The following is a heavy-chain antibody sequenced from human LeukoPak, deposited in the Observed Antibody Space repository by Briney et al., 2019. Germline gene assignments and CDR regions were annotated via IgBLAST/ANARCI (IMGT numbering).Heavy chain of an antibody. J-gene: IGHJ5*02. CDR3: ARESRQGVYDDSSGYYYNWFDP. V-gene: IGHV4-59*01. D-gene: IGHD3-22*01. CDR1: GGSISSYY. Sequence: PSETLSLTCTVSGGSISSYYWSWIRQPPGKGLEWIGYIYYSGSTNYNPSLKSRVTISVDTSKNQFSLKLSSVTAADTAVYYCARESRQGVYDDSSGYYYNWFDPWGQGTLVTVSS. CDR2: IYYSGST.